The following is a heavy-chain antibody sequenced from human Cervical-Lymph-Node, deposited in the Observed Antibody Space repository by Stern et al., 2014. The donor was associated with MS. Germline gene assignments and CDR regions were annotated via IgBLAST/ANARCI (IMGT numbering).Heavy chain of an antibody. CDR2: ISYDGSDT. CDR3: VKRGITEVRGVRLGDY. V-gene: IGHV3-30*18. CDR1: GFTFSSYG. J-gene: IGHJ4*02. D-gene: IGHD3-10*01. Sequence: VQLVESGGGVVQPGRSLRLTCTVSGFTFSSYGMHWVRQAPGKGLEWVSVISYDGSDTYYAESVKGRFTISRDNTKNTLYLEMRRLRREDTAVYYCVKRGITEVRGVRLGDYWGPGNLVIVSS.